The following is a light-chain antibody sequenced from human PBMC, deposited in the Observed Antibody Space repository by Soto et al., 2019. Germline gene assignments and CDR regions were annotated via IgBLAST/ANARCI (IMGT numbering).Light chain of an antibody. Sequence: IQLTQSPSSLSASVRDRVTVTCRASQDIRNYLAWYQQKPGKAPKLLICDASTLYSGVPSRFSGSGSGTDFTLTISSLQPEDVATYYCQKYNSALSWTFGQGTKVDIK. J-gene: IGKJ1*01. CDR3: QKYNSALSWT. CDR1: QDIRNY. CDR2: DAS. V-gene: IGKV1-27*01.